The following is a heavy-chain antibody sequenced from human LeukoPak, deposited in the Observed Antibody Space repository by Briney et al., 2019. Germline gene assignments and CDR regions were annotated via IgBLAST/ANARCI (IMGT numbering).Heavy chain of an antibody. CDR2: IHYRGST. D-gene: IGHD4-17*01. J-gene: IGHJ4*02. CDR3: ARDSSYGDYYFDY. CDR1: GGSMGTYY. V-gene: IGHV4-59*13. Sequence: SETLSLTCTVSGGSMGTYYWSWIRQSPGKGLEWIGYIHYRGSTKYNPSLNSRVTISVGTSKNHFSLKLSSVTAADTAVYYCARDSSYGDYYFDYWGQGTLVTVSS.